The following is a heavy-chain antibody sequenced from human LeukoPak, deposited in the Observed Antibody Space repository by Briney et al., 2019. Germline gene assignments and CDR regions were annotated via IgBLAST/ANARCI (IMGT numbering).Heavy chain of an antibody. J-gene: IGHJ3*02. CDR1: GFTFSSYG. CDR3: ARVTITEDAFDI. D-gene: IGHD5-12*01. CDR2: IWYDGSNK. V-gene: IGHV3-33*01. Sequence: GGSPRLSCAASGFTFSSYGMHWVRQAPGKGLEWVAVIWYDGSNKYYADSVKGRFTISRDNSENTLYLQMNSLRAEDTAVYYCARVTITEDAFDIWGQGTMVTVSP.